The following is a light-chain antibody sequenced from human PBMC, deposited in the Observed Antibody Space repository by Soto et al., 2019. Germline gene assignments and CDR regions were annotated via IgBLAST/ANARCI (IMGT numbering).Light chain of an antibody. Sequence: EIVLTQSPGTLSLSPGERATLSCRASQSVSSSYLAWYQQKPGQAPRRLIYGASSRATGIPDSFSGSGSGTDFTLTISRLEPKDFAVYYCQQYGSSPTWTFDQGTKVEIK. J-gene: IGKJ1*01. CDR2: GAS. V-gene: IGKV3-20*01. CDR3: QQYGSSPTWT. CDR1: QSVSSSY.